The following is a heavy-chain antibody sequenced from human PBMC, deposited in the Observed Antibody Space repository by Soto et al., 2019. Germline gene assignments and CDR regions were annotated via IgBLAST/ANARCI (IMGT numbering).Heavy chain of an antibody. V-gene: IGHV2-5*02. J-gene: IGHJ6*02. Sequence: QITLKESGPTLVKPTQTLTLTCTFSGLSLRTTGVGVGWVRQPPGKALEWLALLYWDDDKRYSPSLKSRLTITKDTSEKHVVLTMTYMDTVDTATYYCVQSRCGGDCLQIYSSHSNYGLDVWGQGTTVTVSS. CDR2: LYWDDDK. CDR1: GLSLRTTGVG. D-gene: IGHD2-21*02. CDR3: VQSRCGGDCLQIYSSHSNYGLDV.